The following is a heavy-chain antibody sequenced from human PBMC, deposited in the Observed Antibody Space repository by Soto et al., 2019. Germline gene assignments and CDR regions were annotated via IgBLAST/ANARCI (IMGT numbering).Heavy chain of an antibody. CDR2: ISDSGGSS. CDR1: GFTFSSYA. CDR3: ARAADDYGFWSGYLY. D-gene: IGHD3-3*01. V-gene: IGHV3-23*02. Sequence: EVQLLESGGGLVQPGGSLRLSCAASGFTFSSYAMSWVRQAPGKGLEWVSSISDSGGSSYYGHSVKGRFTISRDNSKNTLYLQMNNLRPEDTAVYFCARAADDYGFWSGYLYWGQGTLVSVSS. J-gene: IGHJ4*02.